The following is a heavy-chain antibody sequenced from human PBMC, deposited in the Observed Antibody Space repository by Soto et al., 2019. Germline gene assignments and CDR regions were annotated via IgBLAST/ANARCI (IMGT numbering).Heavy chain of an antibody. Sequence: QVQLVQSGAEVKKPGSSVKVSCKASGGTFSSYAISWVRQAPGQGLEWMGGIIPIFGTEDYAQKFQGRVTITADESTSTAYMELSSLLSEDTAVYYCASSRLWGTGYYYGIDVWGQGTTVTVSS. CDR3: ASSRLWGTGYYYGIDV. V-gene: IGHV1-69*12. D-gene: IGHD3-16*01. J-gene: IGHJ6*02. CDR2: IIPIFGTE. CDR1: GGTFSSYA.